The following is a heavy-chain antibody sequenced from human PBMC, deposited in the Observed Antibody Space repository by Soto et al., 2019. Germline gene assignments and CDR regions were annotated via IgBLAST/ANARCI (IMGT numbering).Heavy chain of an antibody. D-gene: IGHD3-3*01. CDR1: GFTFSSYW. V-gene: IGHV3-7*01. CDR2: IKQDGSEK. J-gene: IGHJ6*02. CDR3: ARDRYSYYDFWSGSLPYYYYGMDV. Sequence: GGSLRLSCATSGFTFSSYWMSWVRQAPGKGLEWVANIKQDGSEKYYVDSVKGRFTISRDNAKNSLYLQMNSLRAEDTAVYYCARDRYSYYDFWSGSLPYYYYGMDVWGQGTTVTVSS.